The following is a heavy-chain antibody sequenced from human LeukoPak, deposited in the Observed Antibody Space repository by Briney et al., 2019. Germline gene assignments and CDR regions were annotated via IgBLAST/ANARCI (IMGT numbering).Heavy chain of an antibody. D-gene: IGHD1-14*01. CDR2: TVPTGTDR. V-gene: IGHV3-21*01. J-gene: IGHJ4*02. CDR3: ATETIGRHYDY. CDR1: GFTYSSCG. Sequence: PGGSLRLSCVASGFTYSSCGPNWVRQAPGKGLERVSSTVPTGTDRYYADSVRGRFTISRDNAKNSMYLQMDRLRDEDTAVYYCATETIGRHYDYWGQGTLLTVSS.